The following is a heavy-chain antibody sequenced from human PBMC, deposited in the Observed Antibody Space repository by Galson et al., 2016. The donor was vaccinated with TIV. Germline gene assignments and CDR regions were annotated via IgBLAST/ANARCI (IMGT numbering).Heavy chain of an antibody. Sequence: LRLSCAASGFAVSNFAMSWVRQAPGKGLEWVSTISGTGISTYYADSVKGRFTISRDNSKNKMFLQMNSLRAEDTAIYYCAKDLFIAVPNTGAFDCWGQGTLVTVSS. D-gene: IGHD6-19*01. J-gene: IGHJ4*02. CDR3: AKDLFIAVPNTGAFDC. CDR2: ISGTGIST. CDR1: GFAVSNFA. V-gene: IGHV3-23*01.